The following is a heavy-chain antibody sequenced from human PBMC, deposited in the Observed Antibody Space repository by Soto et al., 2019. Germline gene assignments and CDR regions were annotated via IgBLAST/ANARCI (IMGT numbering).Heavy chain of an antibody. D-gene: IGHD2-2*02. CDR3: SLIVVVPAAIKTEYFQH. CDR1: GFTLRSYA. V-gene: IGHV3-23*01. Sequence: GGSLRLSCAASGFTLRSYARRWVRQAPGKGLEWVSAISGSGGSTYYADSVKGLLTISRDNSKKTLYLQMNSLRAEDTAVYYCSLIVVVPAAIKTEYFQHWGQGTLVTVSS. CDR2: ISGSGGST. J-gene: IGHJ1*01.